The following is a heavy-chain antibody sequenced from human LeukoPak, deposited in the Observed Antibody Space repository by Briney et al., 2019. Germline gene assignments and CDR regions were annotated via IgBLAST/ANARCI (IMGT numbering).Heavy chain of an antibody. CDR3: ASAGGYCSGGSCYDFDY. V-gene: IGHV5-51*01. J-gene: IGHJ4*02. Sequence: GESLKISCKGSGYSFTSYWIGWVRQMPGKVLEWMGIIYTGDSDTRYSPSFQGQVTISADKSISTAYLQWSSLKASDTAMYYCASAGGYCSGGSCYDFDYWGQGTLVTVSS. CDR2: IYTGDSDT. D-gene: IGHD2-15*01. CDR1: GYSFTSYW.